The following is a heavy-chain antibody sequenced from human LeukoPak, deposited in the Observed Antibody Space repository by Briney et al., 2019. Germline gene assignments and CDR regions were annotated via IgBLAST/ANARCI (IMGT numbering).Heavy chain of an antibody. CDR2: INHSGST. CDR3: ASVPQGSGYANARYYFDY. Sequence: SETLSLTCAVYGGSFSGYYWSWIRQPPGKGLEWIGEINHSGSTNYNPSLKSRVTISVDTSKNQFSLKLSSVTDADTAVYYCASVPQGSGYANARYYFDYWGQGTLVTVSS. V-gene: IGHV4-34*01. CDR1: GGSFSGYY. D-gene: IGHD5-12*01. J-gene: IGHJ4*02.